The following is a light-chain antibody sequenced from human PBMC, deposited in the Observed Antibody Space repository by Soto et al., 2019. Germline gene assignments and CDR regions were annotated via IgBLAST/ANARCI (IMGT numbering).Light chain of an antibody. CDR3: SSYAGSYTFYV. J-gene: IGLJ1*01. V-gene: IGLV2-8*01. CDR2: EVN. Sequence: QSVLTQPPSASGSPGQSVAISCTGTSSDVGGYNYVSWYQQHPGKAPKLMIYEVNKRPSGVPDRFSGSKSGNTASLTVSGLQAEDEADYYCSSYAGSYTFYVFGTGTQLTVL. CDR1: SSDVGGYNY.